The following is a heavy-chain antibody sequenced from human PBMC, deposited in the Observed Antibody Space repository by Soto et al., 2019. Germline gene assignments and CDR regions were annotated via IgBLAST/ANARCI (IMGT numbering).Heavy chain of an antibody. V-gene: IGHV1-18*01. J-gene: IGHJ4*02. CDR2: ISAYNGNT. D-gene: IGHD3-22*01. CDR1: GYTFTSYG. Sequence: QVQLVQSGAEVKKPGASVKVSCKASGYTFTSYGISWVRQAPGQGLEWMGWISAYNGNTNYAQKLQGRVTMTTDTTTSTAYMELRSLISDVTAVYYCASTAYYDSSGGYWGQGTLVTVSS. CDR3: ASTAYYDSSGGY.